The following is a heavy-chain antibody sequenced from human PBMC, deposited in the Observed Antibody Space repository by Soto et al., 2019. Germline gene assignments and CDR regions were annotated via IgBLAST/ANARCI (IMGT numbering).Heavy chain of an antibody. V-gene: IGHV1-58*02. CDR2: IVVGSGNT. J-gene: IGHJ6*02. CDR3: AAGRVLRYFDWSRASYYYYGMDV. Sequence: GASVKVSCKASGFTFTSCASQWVRQARGQRLEWIGWIVVGSGNTNYAQKFQERVTITRDMSTSTAYMELSSLRSEDTAVYYCAAGRVLRYFDWSRASYYYYGMDVWGQGTTVTVSS. CDR1: GFTFTSCA. D-gene: IGHD3-9*01.